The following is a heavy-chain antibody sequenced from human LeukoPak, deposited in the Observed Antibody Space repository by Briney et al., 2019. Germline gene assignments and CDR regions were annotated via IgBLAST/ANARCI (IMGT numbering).Heavy chain of an antibody. CDR2: ISAYNGNT. D-gene: IGHD5-12*01. CDR3: ARDLTVATFDY. J-gene: IGHJ4*02. CDR1: GYTFTSYG. V-gene: IGHV1-18*01. Sequence: ASVKVSCKASGYTFTSYGISWVRQAPGQGLEWMGWISAYNGNTNYAQKLQGRVTMTIDTSTSTAYMELRSLGSDDTAVYYCARDLTVATFDYWGQGTLVTVSS.